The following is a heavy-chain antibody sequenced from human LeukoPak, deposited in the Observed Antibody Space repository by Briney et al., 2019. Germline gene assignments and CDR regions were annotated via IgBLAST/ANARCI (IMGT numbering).Heavy chain of an antibody. J-gene: IGHJ4*02. V-gene: IGHV3-7*04. Sequence: GGSLRLSCVVSGFTFSSYWMRWVRQASGKGLEWVANIKQDGSEKNYVDSVKGRFTISRDNAKNSLYLQMSSLRAEDTAVYYCARDQVRGDPFDYWGQGTLVTVSS. D-gene: IGHD3-10*01. CDR2: IKQDGSEK. CDR1: GFTFSSYW. CDR3: ARDQVRGDPFDY.